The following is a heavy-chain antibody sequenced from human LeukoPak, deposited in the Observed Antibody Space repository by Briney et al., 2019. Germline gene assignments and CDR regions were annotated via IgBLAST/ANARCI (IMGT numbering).Heavy chain of an antibody. J-gene: IGHJ1*01. D-gene: IGHD2-2*01. CDR3: VRHGGYCTSTSCLEYFQH. CDR2: INDSGST. Sequence: SETLSLTCAVYGGSFSGYYWRWIRQSPGKGLEWIGEINDSGSTNYDPSLKSRVTISVDTSTNQFSLKLRSVTAADTAVYYCVRHGGYCTSTSCLEYFQHWGQGTLVTVSS. V-gene: IGHV4-34*01. CDR1: GGSFSGYY.